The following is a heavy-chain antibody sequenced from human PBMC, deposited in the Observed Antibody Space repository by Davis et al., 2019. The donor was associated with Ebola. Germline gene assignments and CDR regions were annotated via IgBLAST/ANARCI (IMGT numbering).Heavy chain of an antibody. CDR2: INTKTGNP. CDR3: ARVGWFGELLLTYYYGMDV. V-gene: IGHV7-4-1*02. D-gene: IGHD3-10*01. CDR1: GYTFTSYA. Sequence: ASVKVSCKASGYTFTSYAMNWVRQAPGEGLEWMGWINTKTGNPTYAQDFTGRFVFSLDTSVSTAYLQISSLKAEDTAVYYCARVGWFGELLLTYYYGMDVWGKGTTVTVSS. J-gene: IGHJ6*04.